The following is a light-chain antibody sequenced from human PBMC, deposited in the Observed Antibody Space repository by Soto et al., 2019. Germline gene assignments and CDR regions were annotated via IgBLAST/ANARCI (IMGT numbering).Light chain of an antibody. CDR2: WAS. Sequence: DIVMTQSPDSLAVSLGERATINCKSSQSVLYSSNNKNYLAWYQQKPGQPPKLLIYWASTRESGVPDRFSGSGTDFTLTISSLQAEDVAVYYCQQYYSTPTWTFGQGTKVEIK. CDR1: QSVLYSSNNKNY. CDR3: QQYYSTPTWT. J-gene: IGKJ1*01. V-gene: IGKV4-1*01.